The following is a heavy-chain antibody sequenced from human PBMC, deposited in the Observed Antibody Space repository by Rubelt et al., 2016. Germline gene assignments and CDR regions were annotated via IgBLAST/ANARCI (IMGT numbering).Heavy chain of an antibody. CDR3: ARHAEMATIFNKYFDY. D-gene: IGHD5-24*01. CDR2: IYYSGST. Sequence: QVQLQESGPGLVKPSETLSLTCTVSGGSISSYYWSWIRKPPGKGLEWIGYIYYSGSTNYNPSPKSRVSISGDTAKNQFALRLSSVTAADTAVYYCARHAEMATIFNKYFDYWGQGTLVTVSS. J-gene: IGHJ4*02. V-gene: IGHV4-59*08. CDR1: GGSISSYY.